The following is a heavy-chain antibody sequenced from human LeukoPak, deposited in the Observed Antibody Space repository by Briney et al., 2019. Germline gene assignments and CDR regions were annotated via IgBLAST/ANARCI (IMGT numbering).Heavy chain of an antibody. V-gene: IGHV1-2*02. CDR1: GYTFTGYY. D-gene: IGHD1-1*01. J-gene: IGHJ6*03. CDR2: INPNSGGT. Sequence: GASVKVSCKASGYTFTGYYMHWVRQAPGQGLEWMGWINPNSGGTNYAQKFQGRVTMTRDTSISTAYMELSRLRSDDTAVYYCARVRYNWNDVGYMDVWGKGPTVTVSS. CDR3: ARVRYNWNDVGYMDV.